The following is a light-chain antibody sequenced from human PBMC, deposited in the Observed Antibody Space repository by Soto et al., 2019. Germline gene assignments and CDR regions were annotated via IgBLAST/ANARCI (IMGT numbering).Light chain of an antibody. CDR1: SSDVGGYNY. V-gene: IGLV2-14*01. CDR2: EVS. J-gene: IGLJ1*01. Sequence: QSALTQPASVSGSPGQSITISCTGTSSDVGGYNYVSWYQQHPGKAPKLMIYEVSNRPSGVSNRFSGSKSGNTASLTISGLQAEDEADYYCSSYTSSRRNVFGTGTKVTVL. CDR3: SSYTSSRRNV.